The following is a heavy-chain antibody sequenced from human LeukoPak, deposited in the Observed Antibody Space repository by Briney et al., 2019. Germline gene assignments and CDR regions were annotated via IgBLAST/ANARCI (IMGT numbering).Heavy chain of an antibody. Sequence: SETLSLTCTVSGGSISSSSYYWGWIRQPPGKGLEWIGSIYYSGSTYYNPSLKSRVTISVDTSKNQFSLKLSSVTAADTAVYYCARDQGVVGASDGVFDYWGQGTLVTVSS. V-gene: IGHV4-39*07. CDR3: ARDQGVVGASDGVFDY. CDR2: IYYSGST. D-gene: IGHD1-26*01. CDR1: GGSISSSSYY. J-gene: IGHJ4*02.